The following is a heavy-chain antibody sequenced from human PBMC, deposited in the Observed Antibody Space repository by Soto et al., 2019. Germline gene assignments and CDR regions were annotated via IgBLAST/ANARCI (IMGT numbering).Heavy chain of an antibody. V-gene: IGHV3-23*01. CDR2: ISGSGGST. CDR1: GFTFSSDS. Sequence: GGSLRLSCAAYGFTFSSDSMSWVRQAPGKGLEWVSAISGSGGSTYYADSVKGRFTISRDNSKNTLYLQMNSLRAEDTAVYYCAKPVLNTLAAVIDYWGQGTLVTVSS. D-gene: IGHD6-13*01. J-gene: IGHJ4*02. CDR3: AKPVLNTLAAVIDY.